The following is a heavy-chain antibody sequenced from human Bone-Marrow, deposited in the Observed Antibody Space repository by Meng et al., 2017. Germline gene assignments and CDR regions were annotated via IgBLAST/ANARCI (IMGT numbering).Heavy chain of an antibody. Sequence: VQLVESGGGVVQPGRSLRLSCAASGFTFSSYAMHWVRQAPGKGLVWVSRINTDGTTTTYADSVKGRFTISRDNAKNTLYLQMNSLRGEDTAVYYCARDVAGRGGYWGQGTLVTVSS. CDR2: INTDGTTT. J-gene: IGHJ4*02. V-gene: IGHV3-74*01. CDR1: GFTFSSYA. CDR3: ARDVAGRGGY. D-gene: IGHD2-15*01.